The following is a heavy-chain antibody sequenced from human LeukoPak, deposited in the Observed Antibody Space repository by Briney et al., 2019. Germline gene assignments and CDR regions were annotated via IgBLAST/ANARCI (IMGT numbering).Heavy chain of an antibody. Sequence: SETLSLTCTVSGGSFSSSPYYWGWIRQPPGKGLEWIGSVYDSGSTFYNPSLKSRVTISIDTFKNQFSLMLTSVTAADTAVYYCAKTGSSIAARPPDYWGRGTLVIVSS. CDR1: GGSFSSSPYY. V-gene: IGHV4-39*07. D-gene: IGHD6-6*01. J-gene: IGHJ4*02. CDR3: AKTGSSIAARPPDY. CDR2: VYDSGST.